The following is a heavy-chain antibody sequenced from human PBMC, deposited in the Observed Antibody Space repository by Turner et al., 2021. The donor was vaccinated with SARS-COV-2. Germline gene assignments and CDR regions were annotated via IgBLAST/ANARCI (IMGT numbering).Heavy chain of an antibody. Sequence: QVQLVESGGGVVQPGRYLRLSCAASGFTFSSYGMHWVRQAPGKGLEWVAVISYDGSNKYYADSVKGRFTISRDNSKNTLYLQMNSLRAEDTAVYYCARDQEGWKFDYWGQGTLVTVSS. CDR2: ISYDGSNK. J-gene: IGHJ4*02. D-gene: IGHD1-1*01. CDR3: ARDQEGWKFDY. CDR1: GFTFSSYG. V-gene: IGHV3-30*19.